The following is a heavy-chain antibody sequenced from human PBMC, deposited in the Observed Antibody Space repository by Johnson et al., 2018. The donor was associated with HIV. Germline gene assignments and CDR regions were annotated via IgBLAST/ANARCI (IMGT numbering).Heavy chain of an antibody. J-gene: IGHJ3*02. CDR3: AKVGIVGATTGAFDI. CDR1: GFTFSNAW. V-gene: IGHV3-15*01. CDR2: IKSKTDGGTA. Sequence: VQLVESGGGLVKPGGSLRLSCAASGFTFSNAWMSWVRQAPGKGLEWVGRIKSKTDGGTADYAAPVKGRFTISRDNSKNTLYLQMNSLRAEDTAVYYCAKVGIVGATTGAFDIWGQGTIVTVSS. D-gene: IGHD1-26*01.